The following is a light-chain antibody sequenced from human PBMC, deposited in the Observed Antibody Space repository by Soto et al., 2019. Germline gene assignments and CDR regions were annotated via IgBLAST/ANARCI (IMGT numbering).Light chain of an antibody. CDR2: GAS. Sequence: EIVMTQSPATLSVSPGERATLSCRASQSVAGNLAWYQQKPGQAPRLLIYGASTRATGIPARFSGSGSGTAFTLTISSLQSEDFAVYYCQQYNNWPPWTFGQGTKVGIK. J-gene: IGKJ1*01. V-gene: IGKV3-15*01. CDR1: QSVAGN. CDR3: QQYNNWPPWT.